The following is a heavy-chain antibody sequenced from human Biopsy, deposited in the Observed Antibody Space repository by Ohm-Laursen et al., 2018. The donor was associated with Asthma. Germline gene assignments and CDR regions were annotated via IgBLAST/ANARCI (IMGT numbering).Heavy chain of an antibody. J-gene: IGHJ6*02. CDR1: GGSISSDHH. Sequence: SQTLSLTCTVSGGSISSDHHWAWIRQAPGKGLEWIGFVFWSGSTHYSRSLERRVSISIDTATNEFSMKLWSVTPADTAVYFCARVVSYGDIYFGIDVWGPGNTVVVS. CDR2: VFWSGST. V-gene: IGHV4-30-4*01. D-gene: IGHD4-17*01. CDR3: ARVVSYGDIYFGIDV.